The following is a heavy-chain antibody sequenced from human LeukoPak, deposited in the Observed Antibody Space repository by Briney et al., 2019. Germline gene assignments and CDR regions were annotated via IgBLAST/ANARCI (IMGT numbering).Heavy chain of an antibody. V-gene: IGHV3-7*03. CDR1: GFTFSSYW. Sequence: PGGSLRLSGEASGFTFSSYWMNWAGQAPGKGLEWVASINHNGNVNYYVDSVKGRFTISRDNAKNSLYLQMSNLRAEDTAVYFCARGGGLDVWGQGATVTVSS. CDR2: INHNGNVN. CDR3: ARGGGLDV. J-gene: IGHJ6*02. D-gene: IGHD3-16*01.